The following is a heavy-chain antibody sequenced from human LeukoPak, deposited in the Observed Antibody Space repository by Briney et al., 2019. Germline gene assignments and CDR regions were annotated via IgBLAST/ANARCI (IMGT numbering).Heavy chain of an antibody. D-gene: IGHD6-25*01. Sequence: AASVKVSCKVSGYTLTELSMHWVRQAPGKGLEWMGGFDPEDGETIYAQKFQGRVTMTEDTSTDTAYMELSSLRSEDTAVYYCATVPSGAFPYYGMDVWGQGTTVTVSS. V-gene: IGHV1-24*01. CDR3: ATVPSGAFPYYGMDV. J-gene: IGHJ6*02. CDR1: GYTLTELS. CDR2: FDPEDGET.